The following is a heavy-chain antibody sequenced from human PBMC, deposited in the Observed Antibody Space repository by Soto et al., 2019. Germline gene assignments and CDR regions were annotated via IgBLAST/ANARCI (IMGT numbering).Heavy chain of an antibody. J-gene: IGHJ5*02. CDR1: GGTFSSYA. CDR2: IIPIFGTA. V-gene: IGHV1-69*13. CDR3: ASRAGGYSGYDWFDP. D-gene: IGHD5-12*01. Sequence: GASVKVSCKASGGTFSSYAISWVRQAPGQGLEWMGGIIPIFGTANYAQKFQGRVTITADESTSTAYMELSSLRSEDTAVYYCASRAGGYSGYDWFDPWGQGTLVTVS.